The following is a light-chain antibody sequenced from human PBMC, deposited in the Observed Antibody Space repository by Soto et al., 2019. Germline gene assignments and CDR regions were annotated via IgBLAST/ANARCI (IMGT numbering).Light chain of an antibody. CDR1: QSVDRSY. CDR2: GAS. Sequence: IVLTQSPATLSLSPGDRATLSCRASQSVDRSYLAGCQQKPGQAPRLLIHGASTWATGIPGRFSGSGSGTDFTLTISRLETEDFAVYFCQQYGFSSYTFGQGTKLEIK. V-gene: IGKV3-20*01. J-gene: IGKJ2*01. CDR3: QQYGFSSYT.